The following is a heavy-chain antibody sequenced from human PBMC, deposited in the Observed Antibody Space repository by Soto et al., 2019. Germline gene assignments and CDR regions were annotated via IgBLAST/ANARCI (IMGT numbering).Heavy chain of an antibody. Sequence: QLQLQESGSGLVKPPQTLSLTCAVSGGSISSGGYSWSWIRQPPGQGLEWIGYIYHSGRTYYNPSLKSRVTVSVDWSKNQVALKLSAVTAADTAVYYCARTPTPGGQGTLVTVSS. CDR1: GGSISSGGYS. J-gene: IGHJ5*02. CDR3: ARTPTP. CDR2: IYHSGRT. D-gene: IGHD1-26*01. V-gene: IGHV4-30-2*01.